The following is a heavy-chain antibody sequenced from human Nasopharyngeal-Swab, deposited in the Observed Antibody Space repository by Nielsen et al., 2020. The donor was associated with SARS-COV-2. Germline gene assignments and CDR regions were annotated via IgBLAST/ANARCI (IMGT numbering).Heavy chain of an antibody. V-gene: IGHV1-18*01. J-gene: IGHJ1*01. CDR2: TSAYNGNT. Sequence: WVRQAPGQGLEWMGWTSAYNGNTNYAQKLQGRVTMTTDTSTSTAYMELRSLRSDDTAVYYCARDHFLDYYDSSGYYYVWSEYFQHWGQGTLVTVSS. D-gene: IGHD3-22*01. CDR3: ARDHFLDYYDSSGYYYVWSEYFQH.